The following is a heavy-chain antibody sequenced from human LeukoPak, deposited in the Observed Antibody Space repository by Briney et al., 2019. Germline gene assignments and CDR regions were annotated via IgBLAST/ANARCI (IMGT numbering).Heavy chain of an antibody. CDR1: GGSISSYY. CDR2: IYYSGST. D-gene: IGHD6-19*01. Sequence: SETLSLTCTVSGGSISSYYWSWIRQPPGKGLEWIGYIYYSGSTNYNPSLKSRVTISVDTSKNQFSLKLSSVTAANTAVYYCARGSGWYYYWGQGTLVTVSS. J-gene: IGHJ4*02. CDR3: ARGSGWYYY. V-gene: IGHV4-59*01.